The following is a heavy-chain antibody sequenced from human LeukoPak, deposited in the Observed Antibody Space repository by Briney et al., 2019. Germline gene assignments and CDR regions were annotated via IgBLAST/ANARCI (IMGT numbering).Heavy chain of an antibody. V-gene: IGHV4-34*01. D-gene: IGHD3-22*01. Sequence: SEPLSLPCAAYGGSFSGYYWSWIRQPPGKGLEWSGEIKDSGSTHYNPSLRSLATISVNTTKNQFSLKMSLMTAADTAFYYSASSPRYYYDSSGAYGYYFDYWGQGTLVTVSS. J-gene: IGHJ4*02. CDR3: ASSPRYYYDSSGAYGYYFDY. CDR1: GGSFSGYY. CDR2: IKDSGST.